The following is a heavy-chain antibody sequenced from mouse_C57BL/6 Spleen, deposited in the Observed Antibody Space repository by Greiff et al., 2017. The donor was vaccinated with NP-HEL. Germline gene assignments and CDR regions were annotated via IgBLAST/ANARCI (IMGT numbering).Heavy chain of an antibody. CDR3: ARVIYDGYYVDY. CDR2: ISYDGSN. V-gene: IGHV3-6*01. CDR1: GYSITSGYY. Sequence: EVQLKESGPGLVKPSQSLSLTCSVTGYSITSGYYWNWIRQFPGNKLEWMGYISYDGSNNYNPSLKNRISITRDTSKNQFFLKLNSVTTEDTATYYCARVIYDGYYVDYWGQGTTLTVSS. J-gene: IGHJ2*01. D-gene: IGHD2-3*01.